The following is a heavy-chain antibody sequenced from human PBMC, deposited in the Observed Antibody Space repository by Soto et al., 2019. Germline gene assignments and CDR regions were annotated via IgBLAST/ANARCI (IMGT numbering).Heavy chain of an antibody. V-gene: IGHV1-46*01. J-gene: IGHJ4*02. CDR2: INPSGGKT. CDR3: ARDEYHYGSGSSYSTLDD. CDR1: GYTFTNHY. D-gene: IGHD3-10*01. Sequence: QVQLEQSGAEVKKPGASVKVSYKASGYTFTNHYIHWVRQGPGQGPEWMGTINPSGGKTDYAQKFKGRVTLTSDTPTSTVYMELRSLRSEDTAIYYCARDEYHYGSGSSYSTLDDWGQGTLVTVSS.